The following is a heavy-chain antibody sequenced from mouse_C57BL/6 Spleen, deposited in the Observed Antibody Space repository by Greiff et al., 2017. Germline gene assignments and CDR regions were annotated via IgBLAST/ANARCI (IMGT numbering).Heavy chain of an antibody. J-gene: IGHJ1*03. CDR3: ARQGYGSIYCYFDV. Sequence: QVQLQQPGAELVRPGSSVKLSCKASGYTFTSYWMHWVKQRPIQGLEWIGNIDPSDSETHYNQKFKDKATLTVDKSSSTAYMQLSSLTSEDSAVYYCARQGYGSIYCYFDVWGTGTTVTVSS. V-gene: IGHV1-52*01. CDR2: IDPSDSET. CDR1: GYTFTSYW. D-gene: IGHD1-1*01.